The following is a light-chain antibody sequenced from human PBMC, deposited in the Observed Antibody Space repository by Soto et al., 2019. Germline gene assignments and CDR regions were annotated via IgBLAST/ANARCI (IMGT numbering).Light chain of an antibody. V-gene: IGKV3-20*01. Sequence: EIVLTQSPGTLSLSPGERATLSCAARQSISGSYLAWYQQKPGQAPRLLIYGASSRATDIPDSFSGSGSGADVTLTISRLEPEEFAVYDCQQYGTSVTFGQGTRLEIK. CDR3: QQYGTSVT. CDR1: QSISGSY. CDR2: GAS. J-gene: IGKJ5*01.